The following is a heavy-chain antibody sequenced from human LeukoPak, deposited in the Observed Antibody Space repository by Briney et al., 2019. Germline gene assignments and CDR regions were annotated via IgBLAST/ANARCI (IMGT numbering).Heavy chain of an antibody. Sequence: PSETLSLTCTVSGGSISSYYWSWIRQPPGKGLEWIGYIYYSGSTNYNPSLKSRVTISVDTSKNQFSLKLSSVTAADTAVYYCARGLMRRVAPRITIIRGVRLDPWGQGTLVTVSS. D-gene: IGHD3-10*01. V-gene: IGHV4-59*12. CDR2: IYYSGST. CDR3: ARGLMRRVAPRITIIRGVRLDP. CDR1: GGSISSYY. J-gene: IGHJ5*02.